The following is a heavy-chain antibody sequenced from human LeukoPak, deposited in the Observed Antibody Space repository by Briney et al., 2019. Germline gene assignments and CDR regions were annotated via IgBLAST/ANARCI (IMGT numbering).Heavy chain of an antibody. Sequence: SETLSLTCTVSGGSISSSSYYWGWIRQPPGKGLEWIGSIYYSGSTYYNPSLKSRVTISVDTSKNQFSLKLSSVTAADTAVYYCARDYYDSSGYHYSDYWGQGPLVTVSS. CDR2: IYYSGST. CDR1: GGSISSSSYY. J-gene: IGHJ4*02. V-gene: IGHV4-39*02. D-gene: IGHD3-22*01. CDR3: ARDYYDSSGYHYSDY.